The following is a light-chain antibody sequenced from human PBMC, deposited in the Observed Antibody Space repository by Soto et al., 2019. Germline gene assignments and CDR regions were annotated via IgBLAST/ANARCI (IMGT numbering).Light chain of an antibody. Sequence: QSVLTPPAAVSGSPGQSITISCTRANSEGGKYNLVSWYQQHPDRAPKLISYEGSKRPSGVSDRFFGSKSGNTVSLTISGLQAEDASYYYCVSYANCRIWGYV. J-gene: IGLJ1*01. CDR1: NSEGGKYNL. CDR3: VSYANCRIWGYV. CDR2: EGS. V-gene: IGLV2-23*01.